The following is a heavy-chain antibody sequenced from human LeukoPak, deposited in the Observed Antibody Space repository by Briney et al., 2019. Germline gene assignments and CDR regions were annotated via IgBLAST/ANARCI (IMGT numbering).Heavy chain of an antibody. Sequence: GGSLRLSCAASGFTFSSYGMSWVRQAPGKGLEWVSSISTTGSHMYYQDSVKGRFTISRDNAKNSLYLQMNSLRAEDTAVYYCARRGPSHDLDSWGQGTLVTVSS. CDR2: ISTTGSHM. J-gene: IGHJ4*02. CDR3: ARRGPSHDLDS. CDR1: GFTFSSYG. V-gene: IGHV3-21*01.